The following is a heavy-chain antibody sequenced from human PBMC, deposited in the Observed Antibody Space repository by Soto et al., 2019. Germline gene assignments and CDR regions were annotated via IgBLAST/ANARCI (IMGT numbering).Heavy chain of an antibody. CDR2: IIPIFGTA. CDR3: ARLEESAADDYYYYGMDV. V-gene: IGHV1-69*13. CDR1: GGTFSSYA. J-gene: IGHJ6*02. Sequence: ASVKVSCKASGGTFSSYAISWVRQAPGQGLEWMGGIIPIFGTANYAQKFQGRVTITADESTSTAYMELSSLRSEDTAVYYCARLEESAADDYYYYGMDVWGQGTTVTVSS. D-gene: IGHD6-13*01.